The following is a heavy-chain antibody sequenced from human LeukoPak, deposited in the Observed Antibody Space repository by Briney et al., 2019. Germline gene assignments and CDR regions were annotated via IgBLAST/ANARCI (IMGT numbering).Heavy chain of an antibody. Sequence: GGSLRLSCAASGFTFSSYAMSWVRQAPGKGLEWVSAISGSGGSTYYADSVKGRFTISRDNSKNTLYLQVNSLRAEDTAVYYCAKTGHSSGWYIDNWGQGTLVTVSS. CDR1: GFTFSSYA. J-gene: IGHJ4*02. D-gene: IGHD6-19*01. V-gene: IGHV3-23*01. CDR2: ISGSGGST. CDR3: AKTGHSSGWYIDN.